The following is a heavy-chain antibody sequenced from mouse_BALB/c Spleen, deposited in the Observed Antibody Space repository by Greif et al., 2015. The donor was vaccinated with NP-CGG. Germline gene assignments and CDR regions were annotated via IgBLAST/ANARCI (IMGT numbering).Heavy chain of an antibody. D-gene: IGHD1-2*01. CDR3: TRSEYYGLGYAMDY. V-gene: IGHV1S22*01. Sequence: LQQSGSELVRPGASVKLSCKASGYTFTSYWMHWVKQRPGQGLEWIGNIYPGSGSTNYDEKFKSKATLTVDTSSSTAYMQLSSLTSEDSAVYYCTRSEYYGLGYAMDYWGQGTSVTVSS. J-gene: IGHJ4*01. CDR1: GYTFTSYW. CDR2: IYPGSGST.